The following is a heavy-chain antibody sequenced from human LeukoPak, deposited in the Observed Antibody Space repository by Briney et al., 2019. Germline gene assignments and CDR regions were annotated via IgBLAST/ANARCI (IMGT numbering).Heavy chain of an antibody. CDR1: GYTFTSYG. V-gene: IGHV1-18*01. CDR2: ISAYNGNT. Sequence: ASVKVSCKASGYTFTSYGISWVRQAPGQGLEWMGWISAYNGNTNYAQKLQGRVTMTTDTSTSTAYMELRSLRSDDTAVYYCAREERYYGSGSSYYYYYMDVWGKGTTVTVSS. D-gene: IGHD3-10*01. J-gene: IGHJ6*03. CDR3: AREERYYGSGSSYYYYYMDV.